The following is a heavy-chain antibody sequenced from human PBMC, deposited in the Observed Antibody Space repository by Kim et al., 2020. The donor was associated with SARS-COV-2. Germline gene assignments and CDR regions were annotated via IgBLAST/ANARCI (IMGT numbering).Heavy chain of an antibody. J-gene: IGHJ2*01. D-gene: IGHD2-15*01. Sequence: SETLSLTCTVSGGSISSYYWSWIRQPPGKGLEWIGYIYYSGSTNYNPSLKSRVTISVDTSKNQFSLKLSSVTAADTAVYYCARVEVGDIVVHWYFDLWGRGTLVTVSS. CDR1: GGSISSYY. CDR2: IYYSGST. CDR3: ARVEVGDIVVHWYFDL. V-gene: IGHV4-59*01.